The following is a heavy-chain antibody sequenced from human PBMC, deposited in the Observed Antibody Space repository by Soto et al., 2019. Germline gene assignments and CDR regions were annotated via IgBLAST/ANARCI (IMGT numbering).Heavy chain of an antibody. CDR3: AGDPDSSGIRGI. CDR2: IYHSGST. Sequence: RSYSPYITRAVSGYSMSSAYYGGWIRQPPGKGLEWIGSIYHSGSTYYNPSLKSRVTISVDTSKNQFSLKLSSVTAADTAVYYCAGDPDSSGIRGIWGQGTMVTVSS. D-gene: IGHD3-22*01. V-gene: IGHV4-38-2*02. J-gene: IGHJ3*02. CDR1: GYSMSSAYY.